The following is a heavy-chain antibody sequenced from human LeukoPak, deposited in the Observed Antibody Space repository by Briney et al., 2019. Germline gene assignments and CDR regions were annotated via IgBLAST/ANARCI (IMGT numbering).Heavy chain of an antibody. CDR3: ARHHYYDSSGYYDYYYYYGMDV. J-gene: IGHJ6*02. D-gene: IGHD3-22*01. CDR2: LLYRGSL. CDR1: GASISDYY. V-gene: IGHV4-59*08. Sequence: PSETLSLTCNVSGASISDYYWGWVRQSPEKGLEWIASLLYRGSLHYNPSLKSRVTISVDTSKNQFSLKLSSVTAADTAVYYCARHHYYDSSGYYDYYYYYGMDVWGQGTTVTVSS.